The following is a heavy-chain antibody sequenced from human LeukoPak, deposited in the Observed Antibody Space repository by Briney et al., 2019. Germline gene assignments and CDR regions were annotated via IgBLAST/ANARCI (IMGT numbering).Heavy chain of an antibody. CDR1: GGSISSYY. CDR2: IYYSGST. J-gene: IGHJ4*02. D-gene: IGHD4-11*01. V-gene: IGHV4-59*08. CDR3: ARGFDYSNLPDY. Sequence: SETLSLTCTVSGGSISSYYWSWIRQPPGKGLEWIGYIYYSGSTNHNPSLKSRVTISVDTSKNQFSLKLSSVTAADTAVYYCARGFDYSNLPDYWGQGTLVTVSS.